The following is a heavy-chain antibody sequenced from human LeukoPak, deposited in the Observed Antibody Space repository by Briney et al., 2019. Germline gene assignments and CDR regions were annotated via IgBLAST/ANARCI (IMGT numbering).Heavy chain of an antibody. D-gene: IGHD3-22*01. CDR1: GYSFTNHD. CDR2: INADNGNT. V-gene: IGHV1-3*03. Sequence: ASVTVSCKASGYSFTNHDMHWVGQAPGQRGEWMGCINADNGNTKYSQEFQGRVTITRDTSASTAYMELSSLRSEDMAVYYCARMEVGYYDSSGSYAPWGQGTLVTVSS. J-gene: IGHJ5*02. CDR3: ARMEVGYYDSSGSYAP.